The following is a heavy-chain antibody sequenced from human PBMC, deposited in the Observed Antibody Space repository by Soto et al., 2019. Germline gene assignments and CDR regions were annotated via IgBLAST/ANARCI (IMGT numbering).Heavy chain of an antibody. J-gene: IGHJ6*03. CDR2: ISSSSSYI. Sequence: SGGSLRLSCAASGFTFSSYSMNWFRQAPGKGLEWVSSISSSSSYIYYADSVKGRFTISRDNAKNSLYLQMNSLRAEDTAVYYCARVGLVLNYYYYYMDVWGKGTTVTVSS. CDR3: ARVGLVLNYYYYYMDV. D-gene: IGHD6-19*01. CDR1: GFTFSSYS. V-gene: IGHV3-21*01.